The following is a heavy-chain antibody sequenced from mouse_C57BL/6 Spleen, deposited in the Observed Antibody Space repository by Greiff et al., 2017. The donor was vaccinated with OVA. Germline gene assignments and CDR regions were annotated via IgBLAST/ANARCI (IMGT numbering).Heavy chain of an antibody. CDR3: TTFITTVVEGFAY. V-gene: IGHV14-1*01. J-gene: IGHJ3*01. Sequence: EVQLQQSGAELVRPGASVKLSCTASGFNITDYYMHWVKQRPEQGLEWIGRIDPEDGDTEYAPKFQGKATMTADTSSNTAYLQLSSLTSEDTAVYYCTTFITTVVEGFAYWGQGTLVTVSA. CDR1: GFNITDYY. CDR2: IDPEDGDT. D-gene: IGHD1-1*01.